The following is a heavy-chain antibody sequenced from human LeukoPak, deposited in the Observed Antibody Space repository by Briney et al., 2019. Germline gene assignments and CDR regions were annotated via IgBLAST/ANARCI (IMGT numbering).Heavy chain of an antibody. CDR2: ISGSGRST. V-gene: IGHV3-23*01. CDR3: AKGRYDSSGYYLDF. D-gene: IGHD3-22*01. Sequence: PGGSLRLSCAASKFIFSSYAMSRVRQAPGKGLEWVSGISGSGRSTYYADSVKGRFTISRDNSNNTLYLQMNSLRAEDTAVYYCAKGRYDSSGYYLDFWGQGTLVTVSS. CDR1: KFIFSSYA. J-gene: IGHJ4*02.